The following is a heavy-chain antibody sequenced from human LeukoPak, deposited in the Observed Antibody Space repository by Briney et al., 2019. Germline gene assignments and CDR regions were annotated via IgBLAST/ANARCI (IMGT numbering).Heavy chain of an antibody. V-gene: IGHV1-69*05. CDR1: GGTFSSYA. D-gene: IGHD3-3*01. CDR3: AGVIDFWSGYSVDY. J-gene: IGHJ4*02. CDR2: IIPIFGTA. Sequence: SVKVSCKASGGTFSSYAISWVRQAPGQGLEWMGGIIPIFGTANYAQKFQGRVTITTDESTSTAYMELSSLRSEDTAVYYCAGVIDFWSGYSVDYWGQGTLVTVSS.